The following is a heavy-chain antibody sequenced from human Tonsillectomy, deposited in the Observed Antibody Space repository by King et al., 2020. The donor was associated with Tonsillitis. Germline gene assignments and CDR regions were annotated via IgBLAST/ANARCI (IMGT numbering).Heavy chain of an antibody. Sequence: VQLQQSGPGLVKPSQTLSLTCALSGDSVSSNSAAWTWIRQSPSRGLEWLGRTYFRSKWYSDYAVSVKSRITITPDTSKYQFSLQLNSVTPEDTAVYYCARMGDSRGRAFDVWGQGTMVTVSS. J-gene: IGHJ3*01. CDR1: GDSVSSNSAA. CDR2: TYFRSKWYS. CDR3: ARMGDSRGRAFDV. D-gene: IGHD3-16*01. V-gene: IGHV6-1*01.